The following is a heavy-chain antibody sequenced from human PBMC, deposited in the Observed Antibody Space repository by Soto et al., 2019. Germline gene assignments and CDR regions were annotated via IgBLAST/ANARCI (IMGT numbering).Heavy chain of an antibody. J-gene: IGHJ6*02. Sequence: GGSLRLSCAASGFTFSSYAMHWVRQAPGKGLEWVAVISYDGSNKYYADSVKGRFTISRDNSKNTLYLQMNSLRAEDTAVYYCARDPGHIVVVTAIHYYYGMDVWGQGTTVTVSS. CDR1: GFTFSSYA. V-gene: IGHV3-30-3*01. CDR2: ISYDGSNK. CDR3: ARDPGHIVVVTAIHYYYGMDV. D-gene: IGHD2-21*02.